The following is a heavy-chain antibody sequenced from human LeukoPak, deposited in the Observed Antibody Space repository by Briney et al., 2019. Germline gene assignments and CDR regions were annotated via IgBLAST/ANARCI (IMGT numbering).Heavy chain of an antibody. CDR2: ISAYNGNT. CDR1: GYTFTSYG. D-gene: IGHD3-16*02. J-gene: IGHJ6*02. Sequence: ASVKVSCKASGYTFTSYGISWVRQAPGQGLEWMGWISAYNGNTNYAQKLQGRVTMTTDTSTSTAYMELRSLRSDDTAVYYCARDYDYVWGSYRYYGMDVWGQGTTVTVSS. CDR3: ARDYDYVWGSYRYYGMDV. V-gene: IGHV1-18*01.